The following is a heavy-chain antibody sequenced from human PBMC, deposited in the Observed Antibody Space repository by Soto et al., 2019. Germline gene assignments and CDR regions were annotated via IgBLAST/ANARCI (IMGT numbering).Heavy chain of an antibody. D-gene: IGHD3-3*01. CDR3: AREGLVTYYDFWSGYYTYYFDY. Sequence: TVKVSCKASGGTFSSYTISWVRQAPGQGLEWMGRIIPILGIANYAQKFQGRVTITADKSTSTAYMELSSLRSEDTAVYYCAREGLVTYYDFWSGYYTYYFDYWGQGTLVTVSS. CDR2: IIPILGIA. V-gene: IGHV1-69*04. CDR1: GGTFSSYT. J-gene: IGHJ4*02.